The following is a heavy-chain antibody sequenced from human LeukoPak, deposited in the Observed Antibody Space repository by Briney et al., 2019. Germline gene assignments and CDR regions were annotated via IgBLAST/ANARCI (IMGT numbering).Heavy chain of an antibody. Sequence: PGGSLRLSCAASGFTFDDYTMHWVRQAPGKGLEWVSLISWDGGSTYYADSVEGRFTISRDNSKNSLYLQMNSLRTEDTALYFCAKDHYYGSGSYSRWVYFDYWGQGTLVTVSS. CDR1: GFTFDDYT. CDR3: AKDHYYGSGSYSRWVYFDY. CDR2: ISWDGGST. V-gene: IGHV3-43*01. J-gene: IGHJ4*02. D-gene: IGHD3-10*01.